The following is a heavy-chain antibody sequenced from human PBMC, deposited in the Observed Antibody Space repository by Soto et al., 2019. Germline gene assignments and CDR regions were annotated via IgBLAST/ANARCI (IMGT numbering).Heavy chain of an antibody. Sequence: GGSLRLSCVGSGFTFSSHGMHWVRQAPGKGLEWVADISYDGSNKYYADSVKGRFTISRDNSKNTLYLQMNSLRAEDTAVYYCAKDHYTYGGNLNFDYWGQGTLVTVSS. CDR2: ISYDGSNK. J-gene: IGHJ4*02. CDR3: AKDHYTYGGNLNFDY. CDR1: GFTFSSHG. V-gene: IGHV3-30*18. D-gene: IGHD3-3*01.